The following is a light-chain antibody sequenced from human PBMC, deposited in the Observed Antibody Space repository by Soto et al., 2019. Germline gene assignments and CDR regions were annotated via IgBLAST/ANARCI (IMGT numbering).Light chain of an antibody. CDR2: HNY. CDR1: SSNIGSDF. CDR3: SAWDDSLKGYV. Sequence: QSVLTQPPSASGTPGQRVTISCSGSSSNIGSDFVYWYQQLPGTAPKLLIYHNYQRPSGVPDRFSGSKSGTSASLAISDLRSEDEGDYYCSAWDDSLKGYVFGAGTKLTVL. J-gene: IGLJ1*01. V-gene: IGLV1-47*01.